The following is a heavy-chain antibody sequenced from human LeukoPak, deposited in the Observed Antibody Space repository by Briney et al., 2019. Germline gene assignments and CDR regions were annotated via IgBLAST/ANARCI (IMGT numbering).Heavy chain of an antibody. Sequence: GSLRLSCSASGFTVSNNYMSWVRQAPGEGLEWVSVIYSGGSAYYADSVRGRFTISRDNSKNTLYLQMNSLRAEDTAVYYCARGPPNWGYDYWGLGTLVTVSS. CDR2: IYSGGSA. D-gene: IGHD7-27*01. J-gene: IGHJ4*02. V-gene: IGHV3-53*05. CDR3: ARGPPNWGYDY. CDR1: GFTVSNNY.